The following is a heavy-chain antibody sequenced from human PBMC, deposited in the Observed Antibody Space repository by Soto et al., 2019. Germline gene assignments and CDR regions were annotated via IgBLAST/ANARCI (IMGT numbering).Heavy chain of an antibody. CDR2: ISSSSSYI. D-gene: IGHD2-2*01. V-gene: IGHV3-21*01. J-gene: IGHJ1*01. Sequence: GGSLRLSCAASGFTFSSYSMNWVRQAPGKGLEWVSSISSSSSYIYYADSVKGRFTISRDNAKNSLYLQMNSLRAEDTAVYYCASRRRAYCSSTSCSPEYFQHWGQGTLVTSPQ. CDR3: ASRRRAYCSSTSCSPEYFQH. CDR1: GFTFSSYS.